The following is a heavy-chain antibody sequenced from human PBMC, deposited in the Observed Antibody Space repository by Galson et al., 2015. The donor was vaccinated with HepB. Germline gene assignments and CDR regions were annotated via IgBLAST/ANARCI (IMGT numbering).Heavy chain of an antibody. CDR2: IYPGDSDT. V-gene: IGHV5-51*01. CDR1: GYSFTSYW. Sequence: QSGAEVKKPGESLKISCKSSGYSFTSYWIGWVRQMPGKGLEWMGIIYPGDSDTRYSPSFQGQVTTSADKSISTAYLQWSSLKASDTAMYYCARQTYYYDSSGYYHWYFDLWGRGTLVTVSS. D-gene: IGHD3-22*01. J-gene: IGHJ2*01. CDR3: ARQTYYYDSSGYYHWYFDL.